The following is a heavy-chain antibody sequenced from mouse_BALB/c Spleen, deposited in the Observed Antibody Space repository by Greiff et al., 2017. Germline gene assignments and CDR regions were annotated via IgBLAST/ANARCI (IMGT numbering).Heavy chain of an antibody. CDR1: GFTFSDYG. Sequence: EVQLVESGGGLVQPGGSRKLSCAASGFTFSDYGMAWVRQAPGKGPEWVAFISNLAYSIYYADTVTGRFTISRENAKNTLYLEMSSLRSEDTAMYYCAREKYGNPGLFDVWGAGTTVTVSS. J-gene: IGHJ1*01. D-gene: IGHD2-10*02. CDR2: ISNLAYSI. CDR3: AREKYGNPGLFDV. V-gene: IGHV5-15*02.